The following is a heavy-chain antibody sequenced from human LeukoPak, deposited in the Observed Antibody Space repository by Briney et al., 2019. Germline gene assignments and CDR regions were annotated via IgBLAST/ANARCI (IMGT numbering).Heavy chain of an antibody. CDR3: VKSREASIWYSLGDY. CDR1: GFYFANYA. CDR2: TVGGGSPNT. Sequence: GGSLRLSCAASGFYFANYAMSWVRQAPGKGLEWVSATVGGGSPNTYHADSVKGRFTILRDNSKNTVFLEMNTLRADDTALYHCVKSREASIWYSLGDYWGQGSLVTVS. V-gene: IGHV3-23*01. D-gene: IGHD2-21*02. J-gene: IGHJ4*02.